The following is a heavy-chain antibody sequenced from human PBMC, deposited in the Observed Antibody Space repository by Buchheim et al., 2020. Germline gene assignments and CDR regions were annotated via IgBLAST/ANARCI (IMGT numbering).Heavy chain of an antibody. V-gene: IGHV3-30*03. CDR3: ATKGGYAYGDDAFDI. Sequence: QEELVESGGGVVQPGRSLRLSCAASGFTFKAYDIHWVRQAPGKGLEWVALISFDGNSKYYGDSVKGRFTISRDNSKDTLFLQMDSLRPDDTAVYYCATKGGYAYGDDAFDIWGQGT. CDR1: GFTFKAYD. CDR2: ISFDGNSK. D-gene: IGHD5-18*01. J-gene: IGHJ3*02.